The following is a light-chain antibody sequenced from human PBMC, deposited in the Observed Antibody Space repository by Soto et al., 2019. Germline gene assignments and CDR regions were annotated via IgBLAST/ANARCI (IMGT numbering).Light chain of an antibody. Sequence: QSALTQPASVSGSPGQSITISCTGTSRDVGGYNSVSWYQQHPGSAPKLIIYEVNNRPSGISNRFSGSKSGNTASLTISGLQAEDEADYYCSSYTSSITWVFGAGTKLTVL. CDR2: EVN. V-gene: IGLV2-14*01. J-gene: IGLJ3*02. CDR3: SSYTSSITWV. CDR1: SRDVGGYNS.